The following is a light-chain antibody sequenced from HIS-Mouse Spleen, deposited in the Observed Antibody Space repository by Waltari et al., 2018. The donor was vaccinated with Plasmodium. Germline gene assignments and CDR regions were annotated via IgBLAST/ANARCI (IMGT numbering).Light chain of an antibody. Sequence: DLVMTQSPLSLPVTPGEPASISCTSRQSLLHSNGYNYSDWYLEKPGQCPQLLIYLGSNRASGVPDRFSVSGSGTDFTLKISRVEAEDVGVYYCKQALQTPRYTFGQGTKLEIK. V-gene: IGKV2-28*01. CDR2: LGS. CDR1: QSLLHSNGYNY. J-gene: IGKJ2*01. CDR3: KQALQTPRYT.